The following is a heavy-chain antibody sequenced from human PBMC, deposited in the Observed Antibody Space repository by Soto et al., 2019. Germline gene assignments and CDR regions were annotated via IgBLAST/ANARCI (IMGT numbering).Heavy chain of an antibody. Sequence: GESLKISCQGSGYSFPSDWIGWVRQMPGKGLEWMGSIYPGDSDTRYSPSFQGQVTISADKSISTAYLQWSSLKASDTAMYYCVRSGTSSGRFSDYWGQGTLVTVSS. J-gene: IGHJ4*02. V-gene: IGHV5-51*01. D-gene: IGHD2-15*01. CDR3: VRSGTSSGRFSDY. CDR1: GYSFPSDW. CDR2: IYPGDSDT.